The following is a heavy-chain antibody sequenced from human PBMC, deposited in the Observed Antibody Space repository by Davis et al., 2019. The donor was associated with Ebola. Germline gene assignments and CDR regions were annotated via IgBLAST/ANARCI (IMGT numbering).Heavy chain of an antibody. Sequence: GESLIIPCAASGFTFSSYWMSWVRQAPVKGLEWVANIKQDGSEKYYVDSVKGRFTISRDNAKNSLYLQMNSLRAEDTAVYYCAKGMSRSAYYAMDVWGQGTTVTVSS. V-gene: IGHV3-7*03. J-gene: IGHJ6*02. CDR2: IKQDGSEK. CDR1: GFTFSSYW. CDR3: AKGMSRSAYYAMDV. D-gene: IGHD2-8*01.